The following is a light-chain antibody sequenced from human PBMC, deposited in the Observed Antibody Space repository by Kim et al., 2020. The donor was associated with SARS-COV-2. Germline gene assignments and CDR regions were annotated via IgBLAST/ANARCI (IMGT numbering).Light chain of an antibody. CDR1: NIGSKS. CDR3: QAWDSSSDFWG. Sequence: SYELTQPPSVSVAPGKTARITCGGNNIGSKSVHWYQQKPGQAPVLVIYYDSDRPSGIPARFSGSNSGHTATLTISRVEAGDEADYYCQAWDSSSDFWGFG. V-gene: IGLV3-21*04. J-gene: IGLJ3*02. CDR2: YDS.